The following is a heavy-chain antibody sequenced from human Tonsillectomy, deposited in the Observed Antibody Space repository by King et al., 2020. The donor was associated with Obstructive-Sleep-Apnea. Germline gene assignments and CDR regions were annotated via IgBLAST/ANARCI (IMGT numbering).Heavy chain of an antibody. J-gene: IGHJ6*02. CDR2: INSDGSTT. CDR1: GFTFSSYW. V-gene: IGHV3-74*01. CDR3: ARDRDCRSTSCFFGMDV. Sequence: VQLVESGGGLVQPGGSLRLSCAASGFTFSSYWMHWVRQAPGKGLVWVSRINSDGSTTTYAGSVKGRFTISRDNAKNTLHLQMSSLRAEETAVYFCARDRDCRSTSCFFGMDVWGQGTTVTVSS. D-gene: IGHD2-2*01.